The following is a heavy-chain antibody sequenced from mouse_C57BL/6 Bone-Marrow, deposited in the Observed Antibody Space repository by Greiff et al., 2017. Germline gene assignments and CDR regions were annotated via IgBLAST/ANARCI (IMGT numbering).Heavy chain of an antibody. CDR2: INPSNGGT. CDR1: GYTFTSYW. Sequence: QVQLQQPGTELVKPGASVKLSCKASGYTFTSYWMHWVKQRPGQGLEWIGNINPSNGGTNYNEKFKSKDTLTVDKSSSTAYMQLSSLTSEDSAVYYCARARSYYDYDVGYFDVWGTGTTVTVSS. CDR3: ARARSYYDYDVGYFDV. J-gene: IGHJ1*03. D-gene: IGHD2-4*01. V-gene: IGHV1-53*01.